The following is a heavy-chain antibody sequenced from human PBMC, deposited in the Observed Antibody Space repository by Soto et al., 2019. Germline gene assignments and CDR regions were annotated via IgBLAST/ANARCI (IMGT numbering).Heavy chain of an antibody. J-gene: IGHJ5*02. CDR1: GITFSSSA. V-gene: IGHV3-23*01. D-gene: IGHD3-10*01. CDR2: ISVSGGST. Sequence: EVQLLESGGGLVQPGGSLRLSCAASGITFSSSAMSWVRQAPGKGLEWVSDISVSGGSTYYADSVKGRFTISRDNSKNTLYLQMNSLRSEDTAVYYCANSAMVRGGGWVDPWGQGTLVTVSS. CDR3: ANSAMVRGGGWVDP.